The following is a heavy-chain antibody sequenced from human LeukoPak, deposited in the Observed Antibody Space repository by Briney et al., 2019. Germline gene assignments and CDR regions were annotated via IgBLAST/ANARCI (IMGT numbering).Heavy chain of an antibody. J-gene: IGHJ4*02. CDR3: VRAGEMVTALYDY. D-gene: IGHD5-24*01. CDR2: INSDGSSA. V-gene: IGHV3-74*01. CDR1: GFSFSSYW. Sequence: PGGSLRLSCAASGFSFSSYWMHWVRQAPGKGLVWVSGINSDGSSATYADSVKGRFTISRDNAKNTLYLQMNSLRAEDTAVYYCVRAGEMVTALYDYWGQGTLVTVSS.